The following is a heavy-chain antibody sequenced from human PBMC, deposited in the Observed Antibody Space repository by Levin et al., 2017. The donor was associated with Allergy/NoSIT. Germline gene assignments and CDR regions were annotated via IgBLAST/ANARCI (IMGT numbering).Heavy chain of an antibody. CDR3: ARGVIVVPPFFDY. D-gene: IGHD1-26*01. Sequence: SETLSLTCAVYGGSFSGYYWSWIRQPPGKGLEWIGEINHSGSTNYNPSLKSRVTISVDTSKNQFSLKLSSVTAADTAVYYCARGVIVVPPFFDYWGQGTLVTVSS. CDR2: INHSGST. J-gene: IGHJ4*02. V-gene: IGHV4-34*01. CDR1: GGSFSGYY.